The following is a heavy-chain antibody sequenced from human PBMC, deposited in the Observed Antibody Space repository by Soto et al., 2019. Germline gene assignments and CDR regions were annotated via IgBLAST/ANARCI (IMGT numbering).Heavy chain of an antibody. CDR3: ASRGYSNYYYYYYGMDV. CDR2: IYSGGST. Sequence: LRLSCAASGFTVSSNYMSWVRQAPGKGLEWVSVIYSGGSTYYADSVKGRFTISRDNSKNTLYLQMNSLRAEDTAVYYCASRGYSNYYYYYYGMDVWGQGTTVTVSS. CDR1: GFTVSSNY. V-gene: IGHV3-53*01. J-gene: IGHJ6*02. D-gene: IGHD4-4*01.